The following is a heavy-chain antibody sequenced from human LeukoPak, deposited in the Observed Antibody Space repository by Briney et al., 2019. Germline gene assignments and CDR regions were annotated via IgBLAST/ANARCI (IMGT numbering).Heavy chain of an antibody. Sequence: ASVKVSCKASGYTFTGYYMHWVRQAPGQGLEWMGWINPNSGGTNYAQKFQGRVTMTRDTSISTAYMELSRLRSDDTAVYYCARDRSTPRYDSSGYYPDYWGQGTLVTVSS. D-gene: IGHD3-22*01. CDR2: INPNSGGT. CDR1: GYTFTGYY. J-gene: IGHJ4*02. V-gene: IGHV1-2*02. CDR3: ARDRSTPRYDSSGYYPDY.